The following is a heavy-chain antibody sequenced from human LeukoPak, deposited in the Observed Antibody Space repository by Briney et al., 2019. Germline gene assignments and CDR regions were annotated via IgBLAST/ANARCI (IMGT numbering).Heavy chain of an antibody. V-gene: IGHV1-3*01. Sequence: ASVKVSFKASGYTFTIYAMHWVRQAPGQRLEWMGWINAGNGNTKYSQKFQGRVTITRDTAASTAYMELSSLRSEDTAVYYCARSNMVRGVISFDPWGQGTLVTVSS. CDR3: ARSNMVRGVISFDP. CDR1: GYTFTIYA. CDR2: INAGNGNT. D-gene: IGHD3-10*01. J-gene: IGHJ5*02.